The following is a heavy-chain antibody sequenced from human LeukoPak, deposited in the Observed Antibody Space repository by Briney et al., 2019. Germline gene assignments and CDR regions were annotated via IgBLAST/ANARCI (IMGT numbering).Heavy chain of an antibody. CDR2: INPNSGGT. D-gene: IGHD3-3*01. V-gene: IGHV1-2*06. J-gene: IGHJ6*04. CDR3: ARDQERTIFWSAPGV. Sequence: ASVKVSCKASGYTFTGYYMHWVRQAPGQGLEWMGRINPNSGGTNYAQKFRGRVTMTRDTSISTAYMELSRLRSDDTAVYYCARDQERTIFWSAPGVWGKGTTVTVSS. CDR1: GYTFTGYY.